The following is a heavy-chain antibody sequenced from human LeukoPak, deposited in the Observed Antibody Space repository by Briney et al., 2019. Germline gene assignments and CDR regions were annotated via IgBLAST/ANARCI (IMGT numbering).Heavy chain of an antibody. J-gene: IGHJ2*01. CDR2: IYYSGST. V-gene: IGHV4-59*01. Sequence: KPSETLSLTCTVSGGSISSYYWSWIRQPPGKGLEWIGYIYYSGSTNYNPSLKSRVTISVDTSKNQFSLKLSSVTAADTAVYYCARDIDSSGYSYCYFDLWGRGTLVTVSS. D-gene: IGHD3-22*01. CDR1: GGSISSYY. CDR3: ARDIDSSGYSYCYFDL.